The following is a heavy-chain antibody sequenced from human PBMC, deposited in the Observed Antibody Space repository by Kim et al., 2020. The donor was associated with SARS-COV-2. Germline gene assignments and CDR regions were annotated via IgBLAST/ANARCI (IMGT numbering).Heavy chain of an antibody. CDR1: GFTFSSYS. CDR2: ISSSSSYI. J-gene: IGHJ6*02. V-gene: IGHV3-21*01. CDR3: ARDGVGRWELDFGYYYYGRGG. Sequence: GGSLRLSCAASGFTFSSYSMNWVRQAPGKGLEWVSSISSSSSYIYYADSVKGRFTISRDNAKNSLYLQMNSLRAEDTAVYYCARDGVGRWELDFGYYYYGRGGWGQGTTVTVS. D-gene: IGHD1-26*01.